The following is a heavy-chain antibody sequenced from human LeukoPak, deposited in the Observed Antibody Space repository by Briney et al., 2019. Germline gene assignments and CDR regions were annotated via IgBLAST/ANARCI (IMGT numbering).Heavy chain of an antibody. CDR2: INPNSGGT. D-gene: IGHD5-12*01. J-gene: IGHJ4*02. CDR1: GYTFTGYY. Sequence: APVKVSCKASGYTFTGYYMHWVRQAPGQGLEWMGWINPNSGGTNYAQSFQGRVTMTRDTSISTAYMELSRLRSDDTAVYYCASGRGYSGYQINVFDYWGQGTLVTVSS. V-gene: IGHV1-2*02. CDR3: ASGRGYSGYQINVFDY.